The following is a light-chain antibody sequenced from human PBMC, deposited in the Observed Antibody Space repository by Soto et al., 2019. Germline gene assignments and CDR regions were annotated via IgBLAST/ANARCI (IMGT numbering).Light chain of an antibody. CDR2: DAS. CDR3: QQYNSYSLT. V-gene: IGKV1-5*01. Sequence: DIQMTRSPSTLSASVGDRVTITCRASQSISSRLAWYQQKPGKAPKILIYDASNLESGVPSRFSGSGSGTEFTLTISSLQPDDFATYYCQQYNSYSLTFGGGTKVEIK. J-gene: IGKJ4*01. CDR1: QSISSR.